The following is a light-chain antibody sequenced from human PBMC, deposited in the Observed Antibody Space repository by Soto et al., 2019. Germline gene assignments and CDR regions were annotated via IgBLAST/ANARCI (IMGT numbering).Light chain of an antibody. Sequence: QSALTQPPSAYGFPGQSVTISCPGTSSDVGAYNYVSWYQQLPGKAPKLIIYEVSKRPSGVPDRFSGSKSGNTASLTVSGLQAEDEADYYCTSYAGTYSFFYVFGTGTRSPS. V-gene: IGLV2-8*01. CDR1: SSDVGAYNY. CDR3: TSYAGTYSFFYV. CDR2: EVS. J-gene: IGLJ1*01.